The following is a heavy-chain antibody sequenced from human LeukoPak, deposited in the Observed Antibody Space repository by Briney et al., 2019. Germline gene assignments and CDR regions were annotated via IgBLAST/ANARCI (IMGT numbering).Heavy chain of an antibody. CDR1: GGSISSGGYY. CDR3: ARGQGGSSHYYDRGTYYFDY. D-gene: IGHD3-22*01. CDR2: IYYSGST. V-gene: IGHV4-31*03. Sequence: SETLSLTCTVSGGSISSGGYYWGWIRQHPGKGLEWIGYIYYSGSTYYNPSLKSRVTISVDTSKNQFSLKLSSVTAADTAVYYCARGQGGSSHYYDRGTYYFDYWGQGTLVTVSS. J-gene: IGHJ4*02.